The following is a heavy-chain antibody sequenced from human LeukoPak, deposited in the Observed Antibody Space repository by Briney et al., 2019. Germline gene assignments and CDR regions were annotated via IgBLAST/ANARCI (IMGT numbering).Heavy chain of an antibody. CDR2: AYLGDSDT. V-gene: IGHV5-51*01. J-gene: IGHJ4*02. CDR1: GYNFPNYW. D-gene: IGHD1-26*01. CDR3: ARHQNVGATSPFDY. Sequence: GESLKISCKGSGYNFPNYWIAWVRQMPGKGLEWMGIAYLGDSDTRYSPSFQGQVTISADKSISTAYVQGSSLKGSDSAMYYCARHQNVGATSPFDYWGQGTLVTVSS.